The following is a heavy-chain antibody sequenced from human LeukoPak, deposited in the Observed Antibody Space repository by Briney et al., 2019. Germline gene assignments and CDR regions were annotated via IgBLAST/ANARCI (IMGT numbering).Heavy chain of an antibody. CDR2: ISAYNGNT. J-gene: IGHJ4*02. CDR3: ARAGGNGDY. V-gene: IGHV1-18*04. D-gene: IGHD4-23*01. Sequence: ASVKVSCKASGDTLTKNAISWLRQAPGQGLEWMGWISAYNGNTNYAQKLQGRVTMTTDTSTSTAYMELRSLRSDDTAVYYCARAGGNGDYWGQGTLVTVSS. CDR1: GDTLTKNA.